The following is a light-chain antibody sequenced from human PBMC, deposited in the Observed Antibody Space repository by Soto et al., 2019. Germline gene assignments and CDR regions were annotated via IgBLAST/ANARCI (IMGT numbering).Light chain of an antibody. V-gene: IGKV3-15*01. CDR3: QQYNDWPRT. CDR2: HAS. Sequence: EIKMTQSPDTLSVSPGERVALSCRASQGVSTDLAWYQQKPGQAPRLLIYHASTRATGIPARFSGTGSGTEFTLTISSVQSEDFALYYCQQYNDWPRTFGQGSKVEIK. J-gene: IGKJ1*01. CDR1: QGVSTD.